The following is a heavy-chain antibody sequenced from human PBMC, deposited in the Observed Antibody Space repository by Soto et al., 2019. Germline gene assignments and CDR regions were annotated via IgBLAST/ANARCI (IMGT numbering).Heavy chain of an antibody. Sequence: SETLSLTCAVSGYSISSGYYWGWIRQPPGKGLEWIGSIYHSGSTYYNPSLKSRVTISVDTSKSQFSLKLSSVTAADTAVYYCARDGYYYDSSGYYPNDAFDIWGQGTMVTVSS. CDR1: GYSISSGYY. CDR2: IYHSGST. D-gene: IGHD3-22*01. V-gene: IGHV4-38-2*02. CDR3: ARDGYYYDSSGYYPNDAFDI. J-gene: IGHJ3*02.